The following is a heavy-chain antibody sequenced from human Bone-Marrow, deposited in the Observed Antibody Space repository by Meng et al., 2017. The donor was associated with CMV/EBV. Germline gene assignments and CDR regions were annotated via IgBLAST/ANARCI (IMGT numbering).Heavy chain of an antibody. D-gene: IGHD7-27*01. V-gene: IGHV1-8*03. CDR2: MNPNSGNT. CDR1: GYTFTSYD. Sequence: ASATVSCKASGYTFTSYDINWVRQATGKGLEWMGWMNPNSGNTGYAQKFKGRVTNTRNPAISTAYMELSSLRPEDTAVYYCARGKITGASDYWGQGTLVTVSS. CDR3: ARGKITGASDY. J-gene: IGHJ4*02.